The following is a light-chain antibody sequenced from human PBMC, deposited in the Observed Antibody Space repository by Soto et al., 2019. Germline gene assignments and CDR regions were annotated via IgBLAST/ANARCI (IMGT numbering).Light chain of an antibody. CDR2: SSD. V-gene: IGLV1-44*01. J-gene: IGLJ2*01. Sequence: QSVLTQPPSASGTPGQRVTISCSGSSSNIGSNTVHWYQQLPGTAPKLLIYSSDQRPSGVPDRFSGSKSGTSASLAISGLQSDDEADYYCATWDGSLNSRVFGGGTKLTVL. CDR3: ATWDGSLNSRV. CDR1: SSNIGSNT.